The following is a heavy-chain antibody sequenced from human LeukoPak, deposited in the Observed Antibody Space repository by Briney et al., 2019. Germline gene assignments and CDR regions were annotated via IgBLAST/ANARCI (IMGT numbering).Heavy chain of an antibody. CDR3: AREPAAGSCYTYYFDY. J-gene: IGHJ4*02. Sequence: ASVKVSCKASGYTFTGYYMHWVLQAPGQGLEWMGWINPNSGGTNYAQKVQGRVTMTRDTSISTAYMELSSLRSDDTAVYYCAREPAAGSCYTYYFDYWGQGTLVTVSS. D-gene: IGHD2-2*01. CDR1: GYTFTGYY. CDR2: INPNSGGT. V-gene: IGHV1-2*02.